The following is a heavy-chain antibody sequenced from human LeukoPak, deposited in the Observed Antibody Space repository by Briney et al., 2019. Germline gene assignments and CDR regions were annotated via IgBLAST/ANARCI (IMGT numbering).Heavy chain of an antibody. CDR2: VSRDGNTK. Sequence: SGGSLRLSCVASGFTFSTYAIHWVRQAPSKGLEWVAVVSRDGNTKYYADSVKGRFTISRDNSKNTVYLQMNSLRAEDTSVYYCARGIQPPKYYGSGSDTFDIWGQGTMVTVSS. J-gene: IGHJ3*02. V-gene: IGHV3-30*04. CDR3: ARGIQPPKYYGSGSDTFDI. CDR1: GFTFSTYA. D-gene: IGHD3-10*01.